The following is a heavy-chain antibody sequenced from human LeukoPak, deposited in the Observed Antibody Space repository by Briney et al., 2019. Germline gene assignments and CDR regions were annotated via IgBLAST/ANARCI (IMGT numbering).Heavy chain of an antibody. D-gene: IGHD6-13*01. CDR2: INHSGST. V-gene: IGHV4-34*01. Sequence: SETLSLTCAVYGGSFSGYYWSWIRQPPGKGLEWIGEINHSGSTYYNPSLKSRVTISLNTSKNQFSLRLASVTAADTAVYFCARIPAAGSMGWFDPWGQGTLVTVSS. J-gene: IGHJ5*02. CDR3: ARIPAAGSMGWFDP. CDR1: GGSFSGYY.